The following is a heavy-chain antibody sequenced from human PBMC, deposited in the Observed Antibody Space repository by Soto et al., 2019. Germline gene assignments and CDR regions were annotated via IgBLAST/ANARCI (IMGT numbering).Heavy chain of an antibody. Sequence: QVQLVESGGGVVQPGRSLRLSCAASGFTFSSYAMHWVRQAPGKGLEWVAVISYDGSNKYYADSVKGRFTISRDNSKNTLYLQMNSLRAEDTAVYYCARGGIAAAGTRDYYYYGMDVWGQGTTGNVSS. CDR2: ISYDGSNK. CDR3: ARGGIAAAGTRDYYYYGMDV. J-gene: IGHJ6*02. V-gene: IGHV3-30-3*01. CDR1: GFTFSSYA. D-gene: IGHD6-13*01.